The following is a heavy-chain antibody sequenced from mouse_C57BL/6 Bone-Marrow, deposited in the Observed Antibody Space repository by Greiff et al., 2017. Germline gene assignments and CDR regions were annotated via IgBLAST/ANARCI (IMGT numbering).Heavy chain of an antibody. J-gene: IGHJ4*01. CDR3: ARCQLRLSYAMDD. CDR2: IYPGSGST. D-gene: IGHD3-2*02. Sequence: VQLQQPGAELVKPGASVKMSCKASGYTFTSYWITWVKQRPGQGLEWIGDIYPGSGSTNYNEKFKSKATLTVDTSSSTAYMQLSSLTSEDSAVYYCARCQLRLSYAMDDWGQGTSVTVAS. CDR1: GYTFTSYW. V-gene: IGHV1-55*01.